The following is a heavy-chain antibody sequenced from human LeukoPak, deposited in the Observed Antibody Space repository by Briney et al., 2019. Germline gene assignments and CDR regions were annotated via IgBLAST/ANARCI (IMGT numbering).Heavy chain of an antibody. V-gene: IGHV3-74*01. CDR2: LNRDGSST. Sequence: GGSLRLSCAASGFTFNSYWMHWVRQAPGKGLVWVSCLNRDGSSTGYADSVRGRFTISRDNAKNTLYLQTDSLRAEDTALYYCATGNYHAFDIWGQGTMVTVPS. J-gene: IGHJ3*02. CDR1: GFTFNSYW. D-gene: IGHD1-7*01. CDR3: ATGNYHAFDI.